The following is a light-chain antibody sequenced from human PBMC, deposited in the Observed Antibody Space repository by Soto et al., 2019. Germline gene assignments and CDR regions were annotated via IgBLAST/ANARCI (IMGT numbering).Light chain of an antibody. CDR2: EVT. CDR1: NSDVGDYNF. J-gene: IGLJ2*01. CDR3: GSYTSNNTIL. Sequence: QSALTQPASVSGSPGQSITISCTGTNSDVGDYNFVSWYQQYPGKAPRLLIYEVTNRPSGVSNHFSGSKSGNTASLTISGLQAEDEADYYCGSYTSNNTILFGGGTKLTVL. V-gene: IGLV2-14*01.